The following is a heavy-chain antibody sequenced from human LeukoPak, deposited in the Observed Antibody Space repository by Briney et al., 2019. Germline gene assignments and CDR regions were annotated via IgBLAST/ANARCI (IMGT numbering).Heavy chain of an antibody. Sequence: SETLSLTCTVSGGSISSSSYYWGWIRRPPGKGLEWIGSIYYSGSTYYNPSLKSRVTISVDTSKNQFSLKLSSVTAADTAVYYCARTPRIRTYYYDSSDLSFDYWGQGTLVTVSS. J-gene: IGHJ4*02. CDR3: ARTPRIRTYYYDSSDLSFDY. CDR2: IYYSGST. D-gene: IGHD3-22*01. CDR1: GGSISSSSYY. V-gene: IGHV4-39*07.